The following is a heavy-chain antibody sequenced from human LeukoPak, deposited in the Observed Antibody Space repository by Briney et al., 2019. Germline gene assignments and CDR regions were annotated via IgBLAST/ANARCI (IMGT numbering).Heavy chain of an antibody. D-gene: IGHD2-2*02. CDR2: INTNTGNP. V-gene: IGHV7-4-1*02. J-gene: IGHJ4*02. CDR3: ARDGCSITTCYSHDS. CDR1: EYTFTDYA. Sequence: ASVKVSCKASEYTFTDYAINWVRQAPGQGLEWMGWINTNTGNPTYVQGFTGRFVFSLDTSVSTAYLQISSLKAEDTAVYYCARDGCSITTCYSHDSWGQGTLVTVSS.